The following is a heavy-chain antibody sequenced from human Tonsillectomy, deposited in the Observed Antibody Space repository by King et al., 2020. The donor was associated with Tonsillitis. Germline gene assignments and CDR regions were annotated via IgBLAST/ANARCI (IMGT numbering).Heavy chain of an antibody. V-gene: IGHV3-9*01. Sequence: VQLVESGGGLVQPGRSLRLSCSASGFTFEDYAMHWVRQRPGKGLEWVSGIRWNSGSIDYVDSVKGRFTISRDNARNSLYLEMTSLSTEDTAMYYCAKDLGVNIILPSWSNFVLDFWGLGTMVTVSS. CDR2: IRWNSGSI. J-gene: IGHJ3*01. CDR3: AKDLGVNIILPSWSNFVLDF. CDR1: GFTFEDYA. D-gene: IGHD2/OR15-2a*01.